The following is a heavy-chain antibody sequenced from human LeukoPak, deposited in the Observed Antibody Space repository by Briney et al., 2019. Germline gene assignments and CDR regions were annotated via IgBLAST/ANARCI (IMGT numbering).Heavy chain of an antibody. CDR2: IYWNDDK. V-gene: IGHV2-5*01. Sequence: SGPTLVKPTQTLTLTCTFSGFSLSTSGVGVGWIRQPPGKALEWLALIYWNDDKRYSPSLKSRLTITKDTSKDQVVLTMTNMDPVDTATYYCALAYYYGSGSHYTRNWFDPWGQGTLVTVSS. CDR3: ALAYYYGSGSHYTRNWFDP. J-gene: IGHJ5*02. D-gene: IGHD3-10*01. CDR1: GFSLSTSGVG.